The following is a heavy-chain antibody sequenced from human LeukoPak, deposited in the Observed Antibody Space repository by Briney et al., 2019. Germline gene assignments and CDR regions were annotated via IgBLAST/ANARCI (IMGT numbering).Heavy chain of an antibody. J-gene: IGHJ4*02. CDR1: RFNFSRYW. Sequence: GGSLRLSCAASRFNFSRYWMHWVRQARGGGVVWVSRINSDGISTSYADSVKGRFTISRDNANNTLYLQMNRLRAEDTAVYYCARDGNYYDSSGPADYWGQGTLVTVSS. CDR2: INSDGIST. CDR3: ARDGNYYDSSGPADY. D-gene: IGHD3-22*01. V-gene: IGHV3-74*01.